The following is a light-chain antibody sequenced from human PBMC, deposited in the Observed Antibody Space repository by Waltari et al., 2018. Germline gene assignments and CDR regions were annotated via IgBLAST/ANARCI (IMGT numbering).Light chain of an antibody. J-gene: IGKJ2*03. CDR3: QQYGNSRGS. CDR2: GAS. CDR1: QSDSSSY. Sequence: EIVLTQSPGTLSLSPGEGATLSCRASQSDSSSYLAWYQQKPGQDPRLLIYGASNRATDIPDRFTGSGSGTDFTLTVNILEPEDFAVYYCQQYGNSRGSFGQGTKLEIK. V-gene: IGKV3-20*01.